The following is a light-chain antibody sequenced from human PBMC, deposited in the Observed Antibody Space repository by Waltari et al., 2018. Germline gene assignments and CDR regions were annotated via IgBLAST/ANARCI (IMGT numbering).Light chain of an antibody. J-gene: IGLJ3*02. Sequence: QLLLTQSPSASASLGASVKLTCTLSSGHSNYAIAWHQQQPDKGPGYLMKVTSDGSHIQGDGIPGRFSGSSSGAARYLTISSLQSEDEADYYCQTGGFGIWVFGGGTKLTVL. V-gene: IGLV4-69*01. CDR3: QTGGFGIWV. CDR1: SGHSNYA. CDR2: VTSDGSH.